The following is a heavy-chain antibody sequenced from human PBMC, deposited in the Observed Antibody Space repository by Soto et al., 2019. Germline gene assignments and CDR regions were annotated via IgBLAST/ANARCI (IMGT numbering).Heavy chain of an antibody. CDR1: GGSISSGGYS. J-gene: IGHJ4*02. D-gene: IGHD3-10*01. CDR2: IYHSGST. V-gene: IGHV4-30-2*01. CDR3: ERADRGNYGYPSYFDY. Sequence: TLSLTCAVSGGSISSGGYSWSWIRQPPGKGLEWIGYIYHSGSTYYNPSLKSRVTISVDRSKNQFSLKLSSVTAPDTAVYYCERADRGNYGYPSYFDYWGPGNLVTVSS.